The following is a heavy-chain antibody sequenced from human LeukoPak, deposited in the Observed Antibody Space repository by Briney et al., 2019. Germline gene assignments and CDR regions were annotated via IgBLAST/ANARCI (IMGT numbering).Heavy chain of an antibody. Sequence: GGSLRLSCAASGFTFSDYWVSWVRQAPGKGLEWVANIKEDGSEKHYVDSVKGRFTISRDTAKNSLYLQMNSLRDEDTAVYYCARGGVPTGNGRFGNWGQGTLVTVSS. CDR1: GFTFSDYW. D-gene: IGHD2-2*01. J-gene: IGHJ4*02. CDR2: IKEDGSEK. CDR3: ARGGVPTGNGRFGN. V-gene: IGHV3-7*01.